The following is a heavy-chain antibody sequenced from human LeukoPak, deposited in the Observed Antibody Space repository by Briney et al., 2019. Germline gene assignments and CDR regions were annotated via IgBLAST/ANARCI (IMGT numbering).Heavy chain of an antibody. D-gene: IGHD4-17*01. V-gene: IGHV3-30*04. CDR3: ARDNSPSVRYYYYYLDV. CDR2: ISYDGSNK. Sequence: GGSLRLSCAASGFTFSSYAMHWVRQAPGKGLEWVAVISYDGSNKYYADSVKGRFTISRDNAKNSLYLQMNSLRAEDTAVYYCARDNSPSVRYYYYYLDVWGNGTTVTVSS. J-gene: IGHJ6*03. CDR1: GFTFSSYA.